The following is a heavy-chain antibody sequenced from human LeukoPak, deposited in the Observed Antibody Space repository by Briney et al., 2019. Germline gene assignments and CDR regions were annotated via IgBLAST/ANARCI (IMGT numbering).Heavy chain of an antibody. V-gene: IGHV1-69*13. Sequence: GASVKVSCKASGYTFTSYYMHWVRQAPGQGLEWMGGIIPIFGTANYAQKFQGRVTITADESTSTAYMELSSLRSEDTAVYYCARERVVVVPADEPVHYFDYWGQGTLVTVSS. CDR1: GYTFTSYY. D-gene: IGHD2-2*01. CDR2: IIPIFGTA. J-gene: IGHJ4*02. CDR3: ARERVVVVPADEPVHYFDY.